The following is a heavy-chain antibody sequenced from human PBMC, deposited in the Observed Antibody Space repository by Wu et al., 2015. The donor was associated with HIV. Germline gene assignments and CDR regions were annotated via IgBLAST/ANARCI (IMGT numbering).Heavy chain of an antibody. Sequence: QVQLVQSGAEVKKPGASVKVSCKASGYTFTGYYMHWVRQAPGQGLEWMGWINPNSGGTNYAQKFQGRVTMTRDTSISTAYMELSRLRSDDTAVYYCARDRDSVTMIVVVMDYWGQGTLVTVSS. CDR2: INPNSGGT. D-gene: IGHD3-22*01. CDR1: GYTFTGYY. J-gene: IGHJ4*02. CDR3: ARDRDSVTMIVVVMDY. V-gene: IGHV1-2*02.